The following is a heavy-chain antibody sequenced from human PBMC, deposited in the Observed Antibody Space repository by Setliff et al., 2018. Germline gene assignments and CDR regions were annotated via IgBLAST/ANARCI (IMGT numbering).Heavy chain of an antibody. D-gene: IGHD3-22*01. CDR1: GFILSPYG. CDR2: IWYDGSNK. V-gene: IGHV3-33*06. Sequence: LRLSCAASGFILSPYGMHWVRQAPGKGLEWVAVIWYDGSNKHYADSVKGRFTISRDNSKNTLYLQMNSLRAEDTAVYYCAKASDSSGYYGFDIWGQGTMVTVSS. J-gene: IGHJ3*02. CDR3: AKASDSSGYYGFDI.